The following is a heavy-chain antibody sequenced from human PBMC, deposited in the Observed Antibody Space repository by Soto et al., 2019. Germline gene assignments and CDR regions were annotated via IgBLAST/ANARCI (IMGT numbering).Heavy chain of an antibody. V-gene: IGHV1-18*03. CDR3: ARDTYGLFDS. CDR1: GYTFTSYG. CDR2: INTYNGNT. J-gene: IGHJ4*02. Sequence: QVQLVQSGAEVKTPGASVKVSCKASGYTFTSYGINWVRQAPGQGLEWMGWINTYNGNTNYAQRLQGRVTMTTDTSTSTADMELRSLRSDDMAVYYCARDTYGLFDSWGQGTLVTVSS. D-gene: IGHD3-10*01.